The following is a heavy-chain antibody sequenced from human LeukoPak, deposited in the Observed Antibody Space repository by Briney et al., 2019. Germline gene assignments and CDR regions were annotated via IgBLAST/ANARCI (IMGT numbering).Heavy chain of an antibody. CDR3: AREKIITTQNHYYGMDV. CDR1: GFTFSSYW. J-gene: IGHJ6*02. CDR2: IKQDGSEK. D-gene: IGHD3-3*01. Sequence: GGSLRLSCAASGFTFSSYWMSWVRQAPGKGLEWVANIKQDGSEKYYVDSVKGRFTISRDNAKNSLYLQMNSLRAEDTAVYYCAREKIITTQNHYYGMDVWGQGTTVTVSS. V-gene: IGHV3-7*03.